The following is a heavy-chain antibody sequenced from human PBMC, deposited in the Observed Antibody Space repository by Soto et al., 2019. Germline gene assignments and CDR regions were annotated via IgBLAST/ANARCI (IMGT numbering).Heavy chain of an antibody. Sequence: PGGSLSLSCAASGFPFSNYAMSWVRQAPGKGLEWVSGLSDGGGSTFYADSVKGRFTISRDNAKNTLYLQMSSLRAEDTAVYYCAKEGTTSAYNWFEPWGQGTLVTVSA. CDR1: GFPFSNYA. CDR2: LSDGGGST. CDR3: AKEGTTSAYNWFEP. D-gene: IGHD2-2*01. V-gene: IGHV3-23*01. J-gene: IGHJ5*02.